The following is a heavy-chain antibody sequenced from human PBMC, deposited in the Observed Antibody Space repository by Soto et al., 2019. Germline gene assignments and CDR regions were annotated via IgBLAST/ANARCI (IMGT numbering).Heavy chain of an antibody. J-gene: IGHJ4*02. CDR2: IYPGDSDT. CDR1: GYSFTIYW. Sequence: GESLKISCEGSGYSFTIYWIGWVRQMPGKGLEWMGIIYPGDSDTRYSPSFQGQVTISADKSISTAYLQWSSLKASDTAMYYCARSSSSSGYDYWGQGTLVTVSS. V-gene: IGHV5-51*01. CDR3: ARSSSSSGYDY. D-gene: IGHD6-6*01.